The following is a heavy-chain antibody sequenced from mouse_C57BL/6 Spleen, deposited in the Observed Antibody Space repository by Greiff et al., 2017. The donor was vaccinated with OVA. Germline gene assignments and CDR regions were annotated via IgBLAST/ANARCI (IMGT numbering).Heavy chain of an antibody. Sequence: VQLQQSGPELVKPGASVKISCKASGYAFSSSWMNWVKQRPGKGLEWIGRIYPGDGDTNYNGKFKGKATLTADKSSSTAYMQLSSLTSEDSAVYFCAINWDLDYWGQGTTLTVSS. D-gene: IGHD4-1*01. CDR3: AINWDLDY. J-gene: IGHJ2*01. CDR2: IYPGDGDT. CDR1: GYAFSSSW. V-gene: IGHV1-82*01.